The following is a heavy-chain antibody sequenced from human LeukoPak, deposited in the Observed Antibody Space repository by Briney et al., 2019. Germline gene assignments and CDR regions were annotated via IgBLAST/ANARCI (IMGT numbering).Heavy chain of an antibody. J-gene: IGHJ5*02. CDR3: ARGSDDYNWFDP. CDR1: GFTVSSNF. CDR2: IYSGGST. Sequence: PGRSLRLSCAASGFTVSSNFMSWVRQAPGKGLEWVSVIYSGGSTYYADSVKGRFTISRDNSKNTLYLQMNSLRADDTAVYYCARGSDDYNWFDPWGQGTLVTVSS. V-gene: IGHV3-53*01. D-gene: IGHD3-10*01.